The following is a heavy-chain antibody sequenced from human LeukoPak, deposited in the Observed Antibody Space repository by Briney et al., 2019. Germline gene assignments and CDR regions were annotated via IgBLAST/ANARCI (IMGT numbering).Heavy chain of an antibody. D-gene: IGHD2-2*01. V-gene: IGHV1-2*06. CDR3: ARGSGCSSTSCPQYYYYYYYMDV. CDR2: INPNSGGT. Sequence: ASVKVSCKASGYTFTDYYMHWVRQAPGQGLEWMGRINPNSGGTNYAQKFQGRVTMTTDTSTSTAYMELRSLRSDDTAVYYCARGSGCSSTSCPQYYYYYYYMDVWGKGTTVTVSS. J-gene: IGHJ6*03. CDR1: GYTFTDYY.